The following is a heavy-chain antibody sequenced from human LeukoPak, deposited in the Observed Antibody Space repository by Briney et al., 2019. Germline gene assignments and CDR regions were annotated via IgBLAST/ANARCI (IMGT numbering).Heavy chain of an antibody. CDR1: GGSFSGYY. D-gene: IGHD6-6*01. V-gene: IGHV4-34*01. CDR2: INHSGST. Sequence: PSETLSLTCAVYGGSFSGYYWSWIRQPPGKGLEWIGEINHSGSTNYNPSLKSRVTISVNTSKNQFSLKLSSVTAADTAVYYCARATSIAARPGYYYYMDVWGKGTTVTVSS. CDR3: ARATSIAARPGYYYYMDV. J-gene: IGHJ6*03.